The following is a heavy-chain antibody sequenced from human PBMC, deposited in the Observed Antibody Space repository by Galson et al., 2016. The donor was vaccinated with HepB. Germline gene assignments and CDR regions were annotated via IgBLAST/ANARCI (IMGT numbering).Heavy chain of an antibody. Sequence: SLRLSCAASGFIFSDYHMSWIRQAPGKGLEWISYISSRRSYTDYVDSVKGRFTISRDNAKNILYLQMNSLRAEDTAVYYCASRTPPDYWGQGTLVSVSS. V-gene: IGHV3-11*06. CDR1: GFIFSDYH. CDR3: ASRTPPDY. J-gene: IGHJ4*02. CDR2: ISSRRSYT. D-gene: IGHD1-14*01.